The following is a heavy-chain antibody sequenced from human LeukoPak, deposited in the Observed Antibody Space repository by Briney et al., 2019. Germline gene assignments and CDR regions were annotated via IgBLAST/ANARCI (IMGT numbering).Heavy chain of an antibody. J-gene: IGHJ5*02. V-gene: IGHV1-18*01. CDR3: ARGITMVRGVLRWFDP. CDR2: ISAYNGNT. D-gene: IGHD3-10*01. CDR1: GGTFSSYA. Sequence: ASVKVSCKASGGTFSSYAISWVRQAPGQGLEWMGWISAYNGNTNYAQKLQGRVTMTTDTSTSTAYMELRSLRSDDTAVYYCARGITMVRGVLRWFDPWGQGTLVTVSS.